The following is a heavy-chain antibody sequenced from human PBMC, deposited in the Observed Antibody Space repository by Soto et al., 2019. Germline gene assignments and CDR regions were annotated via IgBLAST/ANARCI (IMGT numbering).Heavy chain of an antibody. Sequence: ASETLSLTCTVSGGSISSSSYYWGWIRQPPGKGLEWIGSIYYSGSTYYNPSLKSRVTISVDTSKNQFSLKLSSVTAADTAVYYCARQASSDNGYNYWGSDAFDIWGQGTMVTVSS. CDR3: ARQASSDNGYNYWGSDAFDI. CDR2: IYYSGST. V-gene: IGHV4-39*01. CDR1: GGSISSSSYY. D-gene: IGHD5-12*01. J-gene: IGHJ3*02.